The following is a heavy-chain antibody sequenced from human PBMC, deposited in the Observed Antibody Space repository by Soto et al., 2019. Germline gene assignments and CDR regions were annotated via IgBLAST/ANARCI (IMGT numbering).Heavy chain of an antibody. CDR3: RRSSRFCTDV. CDR1: GGSIRSSSY. D-gene: IGHD3-3*01. J-gene: IGHJ6*02. Sequence: SETLSLTCSVSGGSIRSSSYWGWIRQPPGKGLEWIGSIYSTGSTYYNPSLKSPVTISVDTSKNQFSLNLISVTAADTAVYYCRRSSRFCTDVCGQATAVTVSS. V-gene: IGHV4-39*01. CDR2: IYSTGST.